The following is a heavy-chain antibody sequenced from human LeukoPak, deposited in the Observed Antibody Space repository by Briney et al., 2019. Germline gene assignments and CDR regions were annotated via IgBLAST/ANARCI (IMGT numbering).Heavy chain of an antibody. CDR2: IYSGGST. Sequence: PGGSLRLSCAASGFTVSSNYMSWVRQAPGKGLEWVSVIYSGGSTYYADSVKGRFTISRDNSKNTLYLQMNSLRAEDTAVYYCAREMTFGDGYNPEWGQGTLVTVSS. J-gene: IGHJ4*02. CDR1: GFTVSSNY. V-gene: IGHV3-66*01. CDR3: AREMTFGDGYNPE. D-gene: IGHD5-24*01.